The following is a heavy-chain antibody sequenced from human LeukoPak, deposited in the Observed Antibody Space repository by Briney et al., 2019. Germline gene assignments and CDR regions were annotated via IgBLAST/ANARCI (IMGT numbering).Heavy chain of an antibody. J-gene: IGHJ4*02. CDR1: GFTFSSYG. D-gene: IGHD3-22*01. V-gene: IGHV3-30*18. CDR3: ANEDSSGYSDY. Sequence: PGGSLRLSCAASGFTFSSYGMHWVRQAPGKGLEWVAVISYDGSNKYYADSVKGRFTISRDNSKNTLYLQMNSLRAEDTAVYYCANEDSSGYSDYWGQGTLVTVSS. CDR2: ISYDGSNK.